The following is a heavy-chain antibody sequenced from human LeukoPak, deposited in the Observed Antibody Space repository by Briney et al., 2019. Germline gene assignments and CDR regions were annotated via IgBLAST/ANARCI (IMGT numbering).Heavy chain of an antibody. Sequence: ASVKVSCKASGGTFSSYAISWVRQAPGQGLEWMGGIIPIFGTANYAQKFQGRVTITAGKSTSTAYMELSSLRSEDTAVYYCARSIYGDYGWFDPWGQGTLVTVSS. CDR1: GGTFSSYA. J-gene: IGHJ5*02. D-gene: IGHD4-17*01. CDR3: ARSIYGDYGWFDP. CDR2: IIPIFGTA. V-gene: IGHV1-69*06.